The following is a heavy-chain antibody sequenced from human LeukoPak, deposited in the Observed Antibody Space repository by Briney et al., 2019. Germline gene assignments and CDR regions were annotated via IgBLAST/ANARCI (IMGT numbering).Heavy chain of an antibody. D-gene: IGHD3-10*01. V-gene: IGHV3-53*01. CDR1: GFTVSSNY. Sequence: GGSLRLSCAASGFTVSSNYISWVRQAPGKGLEWVSVISGDGSTYYYTDSVKGRFTISRDNSKNTLYLQMSSLRAEDTAVYYCARGYGSGAGYFDYWGQGTLVTVSS. J-gene: IGHJ4*02. CDR3: ARGYGSGAGYFDY. CDR2: ISGDGST.